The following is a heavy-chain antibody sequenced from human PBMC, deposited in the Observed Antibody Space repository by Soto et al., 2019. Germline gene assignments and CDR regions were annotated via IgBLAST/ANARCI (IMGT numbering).Heavy chain of an antibody. CDR1: GGSISSGGYY. V-gene: IGHV4-31*03. CDR2: IYYGGST. D-gene: IGHD3-22*01. Sequence: SETLSLTCTVSGGSISSGGYYWNWIRQHPGKGLEWIGYIYYGGSTFYHPSLKSRVTISVDTSNNQFSLKLSSVTAADTAVYYCARDRFYYDSSGYYQENYIDYWGQGTLVTVSS. J-gene: IGHJ4*02. CDR3: ARDRFYYDSSGYYQENYIDY.